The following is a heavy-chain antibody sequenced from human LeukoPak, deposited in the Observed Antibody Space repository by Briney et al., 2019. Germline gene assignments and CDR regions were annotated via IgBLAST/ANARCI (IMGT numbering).Heavy chain of an antibody. CDR1: GGSISSYY. CDR3: ARDVGYSSFDY. CDR2: IYYSGST. D-gene: IGHD6-19*01. J-gene: IGHJ4*02. V-gene: IGHV4-59*01. Sequence: SETLPLTCTVSGGSISSYYWSWIRQPPGKGLEWIGYIYYSGSTNYNPSLKSRVTISVDTSKNQFSLKLSSVTAADTAVYYCARDVGYSSFDYWGQGTLVTVSS.